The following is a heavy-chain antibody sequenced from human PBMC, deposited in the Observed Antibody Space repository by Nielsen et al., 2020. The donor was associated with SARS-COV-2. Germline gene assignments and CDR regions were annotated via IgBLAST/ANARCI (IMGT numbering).Heavy chain of an antibody. CDR2: IYYSGST. Sequence: SETLSLTCTVSGGSISSSSYYWGWIRQPPGKGLEWIGSIYYSGSTYYNPSFKSRVTISVDTSKNQFSLKLSSVTAADTAVYYCARDVGWLLSYYYYTDVWGKGTTVTVSS. D-gene: IGHD5-12*01. J-gene: IGHJ6*03. CDR3: ARDVGWLLSYYYYTDV. CDR1: GGSISSSSYY. V-gene: IGHV4-39*07.